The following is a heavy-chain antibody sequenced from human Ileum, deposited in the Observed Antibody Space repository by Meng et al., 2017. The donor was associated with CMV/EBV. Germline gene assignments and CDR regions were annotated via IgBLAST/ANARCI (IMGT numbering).Heavy chain of an antibody. CDR3: ARDGLSGRYFDY. CDR2: INTNTGNQ. D-gene: IGHD1-26*01. J-gene: IGHJ4*02. CDR1: GYNFTSNN. Sequence: CKASGYNFTSNNIIWVRQAPGQGPEWMGWINTNTGNQTYAQGFTGRFVFSLDTSVSTTYLQISSLKAEDTAVYYCARDGLSGRYFDYWGQGTLVTVSS. V-gene: IGHV7-4-1*02.